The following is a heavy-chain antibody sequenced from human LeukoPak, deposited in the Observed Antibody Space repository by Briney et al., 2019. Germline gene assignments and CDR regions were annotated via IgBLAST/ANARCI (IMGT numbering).Heavy chain of an antibody. CDR1: GFTFSSYS. CDR2: ISSTGSSV. J-gene: IGHJ4*02. D-gene: IGHD3-22*01. Sequence: GGSLRFSCAASGFTFSSYSMNWVRQAPGKGLEWVSYISSTGSSVYYADSVKGRFTISRDNAKNSVYLEMNSLRVEDTAVYFCARAPYYESSGPLWGQGTLVTVSS. V-gene: IGHV3-48*04. CDR3: ARAPYYESSGPL.